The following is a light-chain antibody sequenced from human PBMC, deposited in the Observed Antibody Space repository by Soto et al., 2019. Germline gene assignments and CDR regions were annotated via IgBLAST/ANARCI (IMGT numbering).Light chain of an antibody. CDR1: QSLSSY. CDR2: DAS. Sequence: EIVLTQSPATLSLSPGERATLSCRASQSLSSYLAWYQQKPGQAPRLLIYDASNRATGIPARFSGGGSGTDFTLTISSLEPEDFAVYYCQQRSNWPPLTFGGGTKVEIK. J-gene: IGKJ4*01. CDR3: QQRSNWPPLT. V-gene: IGKV3-11*01.